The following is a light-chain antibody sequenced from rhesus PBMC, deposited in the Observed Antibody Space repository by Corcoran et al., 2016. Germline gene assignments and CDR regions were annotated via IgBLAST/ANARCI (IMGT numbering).Light chain of an antibody. CDR2: SAS. Sequence: DIHMTQSPSSLSASVGDRVTVTCRASQGINKELSWYQQKPGKAPTLLIYSASRLQTGVSSRLSGSGYGTDYTLTISSLQPEDVASYFCLQDYSVPYSFGQGTKVEIK. CDR1: QGINKE. CDR3: LQDYSVPYS. J-gene: IGKJ2*01. V-gene: IGKV1-94*01.